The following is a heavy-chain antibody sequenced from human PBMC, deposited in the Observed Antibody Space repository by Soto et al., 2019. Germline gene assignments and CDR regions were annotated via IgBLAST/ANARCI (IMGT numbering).Heavy chain of an antibody. J-gene: IGHJ4*02. Sequence: LRLSCVASGFNFGVYWMTWVRQAPGKGLEWVANMNTDGGAKRYADSVKGQFTISRDNAKNSLYLKMDSLRAEDTAVYYCGRDNDRKFDYWGQGTLVTVSS. V-gene: IGHV3-7*03. D-gene: IGHD2-8*01. CDR1: GFNFGVYW. CDR3: GRDNDRKFDY. CDR2: MNTDGGAK.